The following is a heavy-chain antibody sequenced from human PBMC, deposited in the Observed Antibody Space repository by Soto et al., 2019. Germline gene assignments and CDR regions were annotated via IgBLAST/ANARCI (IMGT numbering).Heavy chain of an antibody. D-gene: IGHD2-15*01. CDR3: ARDLCSGGSCFGWFAP. Sequence: QVQLQESGPGLVKPSQTLSLTCTVSGGSISSGGYYWSWIRQHPGKGLEWIGYIYYSGSTYYNPSLKSRVTISLDTSKNQFSLKLSSVTAADTAVYYCARDLCSGGSCFGWFAPWGQGTLVTVSS. V-gene: IGHV4-31*03. J-gene: IGHJ5*02. CDR1: GGSISSGGYY. CDR2: IYYSGST.